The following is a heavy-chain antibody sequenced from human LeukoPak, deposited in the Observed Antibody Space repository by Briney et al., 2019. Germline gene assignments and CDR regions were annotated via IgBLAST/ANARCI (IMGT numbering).Heavy chain of an antibody. CDR3: AREWRY. D-gene: IGHD3-3*01. J-gene: IGHJ4*02. CDR1: GDSISFYY. Sequence: PSETLSLTCTVSGDSISFYYWTWIRQPAGKGLQWIGRIYSSGSTNYNPSLKSRVTISLDKSKNQFSLRLTSVTAADTAVYYCAREWRYWGQGTPVTVSS. CDR2: IYSSGST. V-gene: IGHV4-4*07.